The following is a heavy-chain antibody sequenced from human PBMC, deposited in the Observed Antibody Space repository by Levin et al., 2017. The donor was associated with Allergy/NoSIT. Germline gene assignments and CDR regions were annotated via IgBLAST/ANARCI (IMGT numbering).Heavy chain of an antibody. CDR1: GFTFSSYG. V-gene: IGHV3-30*18. J-gene: IGHJ6*02. CDR2: ISYDGSNK. CDR3: AKEIRQQWLVPYYYYYYGMDV. Sequence: HAGGSLRLSCAASGFTFSSYGMHWVRQAPGKGLEWVAVISYDGSNKYYADSVKGRFTISRDNSKNTLYLQMNSLRAEDTAVYYCAKEIRQQWLVPYYYYYYGMDVWGQGTTVTVSS. D-gene: IGHD6-19*01.